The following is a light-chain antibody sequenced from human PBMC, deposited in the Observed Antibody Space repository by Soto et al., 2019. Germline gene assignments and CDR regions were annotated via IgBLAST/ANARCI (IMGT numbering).Light chain of an antibody. CDR2: GAS. CDR3: QQSGSSPPT. J-gene: IGKJ1*01. CDR1: QSVSSSY. Sequence: EILFPPSPSPPSLPPGKRAPLSCRASQSVSSSYLAWYQQKPGQAPRLLIYGASSRATGIPDRFSGSGSGTDFTLTISRLEAEDVAVYYCQQSGSSPPTFGQGTKVDIK. V-gene: IGKV3-20*01.